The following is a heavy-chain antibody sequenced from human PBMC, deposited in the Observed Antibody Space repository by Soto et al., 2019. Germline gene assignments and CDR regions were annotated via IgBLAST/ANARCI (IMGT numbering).Heavy chain of an antibody. V-gene: IGHV3-33*01. CDR1: GFTFSSYG. CDR3: ATTGPY. CDR2: IWFDGSNK. Sequence: QVQLVDSGGGVVQPGGALRLSCAASGFTFSSYGMHWVRQAPGTGLEWVAVIWFDGSNKFYAESVKGRFTISRDNSKNTVSLQMNSLRDEDSAAYYCATTGPYWGQGNLVTVSS. J-gene: IGHJ4*02.